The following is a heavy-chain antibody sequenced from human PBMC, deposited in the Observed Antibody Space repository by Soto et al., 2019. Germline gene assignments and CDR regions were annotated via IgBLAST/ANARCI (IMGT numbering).Heavy chain of an antibody. J-gene: IGHJ4*02. CDR2: IIPVFGTT. CDR1: GDTFSGYP. D-gene: IGHD3-10*01. Sequence: QVQLVQSGDELKKPGSSVKVSCKASGDTFSGYPINWVRQAPGEGLEWMGRIIPVFGTTNDAQRFEGRVTFTADESTNTAYMELRGLLSEDTAVDYCARDGGFGELKYWGPGTLVTVSS. V-gene: IGHV1-69*18. CDR3: ARDGGFGELKY.